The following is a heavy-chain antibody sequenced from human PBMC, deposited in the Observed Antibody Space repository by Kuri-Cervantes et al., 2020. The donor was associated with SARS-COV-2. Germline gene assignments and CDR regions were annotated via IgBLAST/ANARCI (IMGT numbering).Heavy chain of an antibody. J-gene: IGHJ5*02. CDR3: ARVFGSGWINWFDP. CDR2: IIPIFGTA. Sequence: SVKVSCKASGGTFSSYAISWVRQAPGQGLEWMGGIIPIFGTASYAQKFQGRVTITADESTSTAYMELSSLRSEDTAVYYCARVFGSGWINWFDPWGQGTLVTVSS. CDR1: GGTFSSYA. D-gene: IGHD6-19*01. V-gene: IGHV1-69*13.